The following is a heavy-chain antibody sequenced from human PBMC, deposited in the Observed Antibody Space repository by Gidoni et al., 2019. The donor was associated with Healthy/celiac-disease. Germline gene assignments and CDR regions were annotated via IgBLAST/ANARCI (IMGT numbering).Heavy chain of an antibody. D-gene: IGHD3-22*01. J-gene: IGHJ4*02. CDR2: IKSDGSSA. Sequence: EVQLVESGGGLVQPGGSLRLSCAASGFTFSSYWMHWVRQAPGKGLVWVSRIKSDGSSATYADSVKGRFTISRDNAKNTLYLQMNSLRAEDTAVYYCARDYYDSSGYYVGDYWGQGTLVTVSS. CDR1: GFTFSSYW. V-gene: IGHV3-74*01. CDR3: ARDYYDSSGYYVGDY.